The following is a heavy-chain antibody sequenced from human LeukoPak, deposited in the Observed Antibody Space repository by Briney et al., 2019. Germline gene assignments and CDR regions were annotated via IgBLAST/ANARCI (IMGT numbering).Heavy chain of an antibody. CDR2: IYPGGSDT. D-gene: IGHD3-22*01. CDR1: GYIFSSYW. Sequence: PGGSLRLSCKGSGYIFSSYWIGWARQMPGKGLEWMGIIYPGGSDTSYSPPFQGQVTISADKPINTPYVQWNSLRASDTAMYYCARHQYYYDTRAYYIDYWGQGTLVTVSS. CDR3: ARHQYYYDTRAYYIDY. V-gene: IGHV5-51*01. J-gene: IGHJ4*02.